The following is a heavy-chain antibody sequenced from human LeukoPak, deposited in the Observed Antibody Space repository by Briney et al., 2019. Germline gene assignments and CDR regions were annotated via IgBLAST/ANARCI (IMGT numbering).Heavy chain of an antibody. CDR1: GYTFTSYG. CDR2: ISAYNGNT. CDR3: ARDCSSTSCYWTNYYYYYGMDV. J-gene: IGHJ6*02. Sequence: GASVKVSCKASGYTFTSYGISWVRQAPGQGLEWMGWISAYNGNTNYAQKLQGRVTMTTDTSTSTAYMELRGLRSDDTAVYYCARDCSSTSCYWTNYYYYYGMDVWGQGTTVTVSS. D-gene: IGHD2-2*01. V-gene: IGHV1-18*01.